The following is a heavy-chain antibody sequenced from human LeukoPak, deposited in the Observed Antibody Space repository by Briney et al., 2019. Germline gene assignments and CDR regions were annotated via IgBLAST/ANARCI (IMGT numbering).Heavy chain of an antibody. V-gene: IGHV3-21*01. Sequence: GGSLRLSCAASGFTFSSYSMNWVRRAPGKGLEWVSSISSSSSYIYYADSVKGRFTISRDSAKNSLYLQMNSLRAEDTAVYYCARDAPITGTPDYWGQGTLVTVSS. D-gene: IGHD1-20*01. CDR2: ISSSSSYI. CDR3: ARDAPITGTPDY. CDR1: GFTFSSYS. J-gene: IGHJ4*02.